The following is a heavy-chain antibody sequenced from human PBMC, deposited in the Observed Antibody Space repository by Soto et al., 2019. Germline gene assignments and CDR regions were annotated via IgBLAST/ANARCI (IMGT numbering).Heavy chain of an antibody. J-gene: IGHJ6*02. Sequence: QVQLQESGPGLVKPSQTLSLTCTVSGGSISSGGYYWSWIRQHPGKGLEWIGYIYYSGSTYYNPSLKSRVTISVVTSKKQYSLKVSSVTAADTPVYYGGSGFLASGGGGFGEFKDMDVWGQGTTVTVSS. V-gene: IGHV4-31*03. CDR1: GGSISSGGYY. CDR3: GSGFLASGGGGFGEFKDMDV. D-gene: IGHD3-10*01. CDR2: IYYSGST.